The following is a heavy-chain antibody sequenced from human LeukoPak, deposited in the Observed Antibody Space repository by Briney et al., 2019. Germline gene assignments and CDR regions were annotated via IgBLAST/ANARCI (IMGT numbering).Heavy chain of an antibody. CDR1: GFTFSSYG. V-gene: IGHV3-30*18. CDR2: IPYDGSNK. Sequence: GGSLRLSCAASGFTFSSYGMHWVRQAPGKGLEWVAVIPYDGSNKYYADSVKGRFTISRDNSMNTLYLQMNSLRAEDTAVYYCAKASGSYFDYYGMDVWGQGTTVTVSS. CDR3: AKASGSYFDYYGMDV. D-gene: IGHD1-26*01. J-gene: IGHJ6*02.